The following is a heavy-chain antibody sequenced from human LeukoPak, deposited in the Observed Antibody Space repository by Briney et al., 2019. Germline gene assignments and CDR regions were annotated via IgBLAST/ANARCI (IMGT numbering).Heavy chain of an antibody. CDR1: GFTFSSSA. CDR3: ARYYGSGTYFDY. V-gene: IGHV3-23*01. J-gene: IGHJ4*02. Sequence: PGGSLRLSCAASGFTFSSSAMSWVRQAPGKGLEWASSISGSGVSTYYADSVEGRFTISRDNSKNTLYLQMNGLRAEDTAVYYCARYYGSGTYFDYWGQGTLVTVSS. CDR2: ISGSGVST. D-gene: IGHD3-10*01.